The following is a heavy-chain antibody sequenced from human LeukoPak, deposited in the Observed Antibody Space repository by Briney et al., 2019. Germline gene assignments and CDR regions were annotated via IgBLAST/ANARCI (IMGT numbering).Heavy chain of an antibody. CDR2: IYHSGST. D-gene: IGHD3-22*01. CDR3: ARAIDHYDSSGPRGAFDI. V-gene: IGHV4-38-2*02. Sequence: SETLSLTCTVSGYSISSGYYWGWIRQPPGKGLEGIGSIYHSGSTYYNPSLKSRVTISVDTSKNQFSLKLSSVTAADTAVYYCARAIDHYDSSGPRGAFDIWGQGTMVTVSS. CDR1: GYSISSGYY. J-gene: IGHJ3*02.